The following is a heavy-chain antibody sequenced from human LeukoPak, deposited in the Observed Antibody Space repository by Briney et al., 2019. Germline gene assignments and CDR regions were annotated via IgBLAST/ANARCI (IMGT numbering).Heavy chain of an antibody. D-gene: IGHD3-22*01. J-gene: IGHJ1*01. CDR1: GFSFDEYT. V-gene: IGHV3-43*01. CDR3: AKDLDSSGYRFYFRH. CDR2: ISWDGGSR. Sequence: GGSLRLSCAASGFSFDEYTLHWVRQAPGKGLEWVSLISWDGGSRDYADSVKGRFNISRDNSKNSLYLQMNSLRTEDSALYYCAKDLDSSGYRFYFRHWGQGTLVTVSS.